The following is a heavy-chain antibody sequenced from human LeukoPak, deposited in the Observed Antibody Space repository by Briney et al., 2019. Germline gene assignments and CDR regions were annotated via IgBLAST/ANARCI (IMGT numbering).Heavy chain of an antibody. D-gene: IGHD4/OR15-4a*01. CDR1: GFTFSNAW. CDR2: IKSKIDGGTT. CDR3: TTPTI. V-gene: IGHV3-15*01. Sequence: PGGSLRLSCAASGFTFSNAWMSWVRQAPGKGLEWVGRIKSKIDGGTTDYAAPVKGRFTISRDDSKNTLYLQMNSLKTEDTAVYYCTTPTIWGQGILVTVSS. J-gene: IGHJ4*02.